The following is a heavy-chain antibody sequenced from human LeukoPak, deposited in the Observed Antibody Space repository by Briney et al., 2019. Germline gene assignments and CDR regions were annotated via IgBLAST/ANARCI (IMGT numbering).Heavy chain of an antibody. D-gene: IGHD3-10*01. CDR2: IWYDGSNK. CDR3: ARRQEVRGVTWYYYYYGMDV. V-gene: IGHV3-33*08. CDR1: GFTVSSNY. J-gene: IGHJ6*02. Sequence: GGSLRLSCAASGFTVSSNYMSWVRQAPGKGLEWVAVIWYDGSNKYYAGSVKGRFTISRDNSKNTLYLQMNSLRAEDTAVYYCARRQEVRGVTWYYYYYGMDVWGQGTTVTVSS.